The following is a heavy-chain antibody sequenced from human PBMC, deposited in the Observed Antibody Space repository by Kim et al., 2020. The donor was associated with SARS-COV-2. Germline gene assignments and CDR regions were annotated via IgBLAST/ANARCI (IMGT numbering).Heavy chain of an antibody. CDR1: GYTFTSYG. CDR2: ISAYNGNT. Sequence: ASVKVSCKASGYTFTSYGISWVRQAPGQGLEWMGWISAYNGNTNYAQKLQGRVTMTTDTSTSTAYMELRSLRSDDTAVYYCARDYRKYSSGLSFGYWGQGTLVTVSS. V-gene: IGHV1-18*01. J-gene: IGHJ4*02. CDR3: ARDYRKYSSGLSFGY. D-gene: IGHD6-19*01.